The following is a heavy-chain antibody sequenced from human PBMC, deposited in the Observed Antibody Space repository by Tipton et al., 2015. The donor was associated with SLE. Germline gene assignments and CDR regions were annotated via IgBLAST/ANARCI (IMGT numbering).Heavy chain of an antibody. CDR3: ARGREQQLVHWYFDL. Sequence: TLSLTCTVSGGSISSYYWSWIRQPPGKGLEWIGYIYYSGSTNYNPSLKSRVTISVDTSKNQFSLKLSSITAADTAVYYCARGREQQLVHWYFDLWGRGTLVTVSS. CDR1: GGSISSYY. V-gene: IGHV4-59*01. J-gene: IGHJ2*01. CDR2: IYYSGST. D-gene: IGHD6-13*01.